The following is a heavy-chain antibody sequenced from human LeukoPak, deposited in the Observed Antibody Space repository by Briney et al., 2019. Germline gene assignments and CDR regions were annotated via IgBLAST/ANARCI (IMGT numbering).Heavy chain of an antibody. CDR3: ASDYYYYYLGV. CDR1: GFTISSHW. CDR2: INSDGSVT. V-gene: IGHV3-74*01. J-gene: IGHJ6*03. Sequence: GGSLRLSCAASGFTISSHWMHWVRQVPGKGPVWVSRINSDGSVTSYADSVKGRFTISRDNAKNTLFLQMNSLRAEDTAVYFCASDYYYYYLGVWGKGTTVTVSS.